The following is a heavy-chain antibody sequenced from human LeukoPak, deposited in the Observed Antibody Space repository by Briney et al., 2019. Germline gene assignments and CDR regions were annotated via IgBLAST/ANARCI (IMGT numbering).Heavy chain of an antibody. CDR1: GGTFSSYA. Sequence: GSSVNVSCKASGGTFSSYAISWVRQAPGQGLEWMGGIIPIFGTANYAQKFQGRVTITADESTSTAYMELSSLRSQDTAVYYCARGDSYGSCLDIWGQGTMVTVSS. J-gene: IGHJ3*02. V-gene: IGHV1-69*01. CDR2: IIPIFGTA. CDR3: ARGDSYGSCLDI. D-gene: IGHD5-18*01.